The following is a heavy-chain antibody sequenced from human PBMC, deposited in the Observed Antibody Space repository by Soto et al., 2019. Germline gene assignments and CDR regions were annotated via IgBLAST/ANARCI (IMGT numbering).Heavy chain of an antibody. V-gene: IGHV1-3*01. CDR2: INAGNGNT. CDR1: GYTFTSYA. Sequence: ASVKGSCKTSGYTFTSYAMHWVRQAPGQRLEWMGWINAGNGNTKYSQKFQGRVTITRDTSASTAYMELSSLRSEDTAVYYCARAPLLYDSMGDLLLIFAFWGKGTLDPVSP. D-gene: IGHD3-22*01. CDR3: ARAPLLYDSMGDLLLIFAF. J-gene: IGHJ4*02.